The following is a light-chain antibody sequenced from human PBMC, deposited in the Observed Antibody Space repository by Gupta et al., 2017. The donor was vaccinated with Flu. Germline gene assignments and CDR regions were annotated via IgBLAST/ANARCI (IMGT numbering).Light chain of an antibody. Sequence: YVLTPPPSVTAAPGKKVTKSCYVSRTNIGNNYVSWYQQLPGTAPKFLIYEKNKRPSGIPDRFSCAKSGTSATLGITGLQTGDEAEYYCGTWDIILSVVVFGGGTKLTVL. CDR3: GTWDIILSVVV. J-gene: IGLJ2*01. CDR1: RTNIGNNY. V-gene: IGLV1-51*02. CDR2: EKN.